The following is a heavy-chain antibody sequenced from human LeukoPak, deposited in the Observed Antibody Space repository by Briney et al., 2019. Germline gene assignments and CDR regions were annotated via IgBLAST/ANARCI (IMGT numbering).Heavy chain of an antibody. D-gene: IGHD2-2*01. CDR3: ARGEKSKLVGECSSTSCYQQRLHKPTTAFRRPFDY. J-gene: IGHJ4*02. CDR1: GGSISSGGHY. Sequence: PSQTLSLTCTVSGGSISSGGHYWSWIRQHPGKGLEWIGYIYYSGSTYYNPSLKSRVTISVDTSKNQFSLKLSSVTAADTAVYYCARGEKSKLVGECSSTSCYQQRLHKPTTAFRRPFDYWGQGTLVTVSS. V-gene: IGHV4-31*03. CDR2: IYYSGST.